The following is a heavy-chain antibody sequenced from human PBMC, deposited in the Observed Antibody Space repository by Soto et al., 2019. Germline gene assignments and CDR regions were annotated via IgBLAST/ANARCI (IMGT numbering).Heavy chain of an antibody. CDR2: IDPSDSYT. V-gene: IGHV5-10-1*01. D-gene: IGHD2-21*01. CDR3: ARVLFPRYYYYGMDV. J-gene: IGHJ6*02. CDR1: GYSFTSYW. Sequence: GESLKISCKGSGYSFTSYWISWVRQMPGKGLEWMGRIDPSDSYTNYSPSFQGHVTISADKSISTAYLQWSSLKASDTAMYYCARVLFPRYYYYGMDVWGQGTTVTVSS.